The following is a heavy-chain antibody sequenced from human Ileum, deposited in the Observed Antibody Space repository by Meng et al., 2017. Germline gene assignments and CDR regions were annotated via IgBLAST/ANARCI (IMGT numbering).Heavy chain of an antibody. CDR1: GFTFSYYW. CDR2: INEDGRVT. CDR3: ARINYVEDS. J-gene: IGHJ4*02. D-gene: IGHD3-16*01. Sequence: VRLGGSGGGLVQPWGAPRCSSAASGFTFSYYWMHWVRQTPGKGLVWVSRINEDGRVTNYADSVEGRFTVSRDNAKNTLYLQMNSLRVEDTGIYYCARINYVEDSWGQGTLVTVSS. V-gene: IGHV3-74*01.